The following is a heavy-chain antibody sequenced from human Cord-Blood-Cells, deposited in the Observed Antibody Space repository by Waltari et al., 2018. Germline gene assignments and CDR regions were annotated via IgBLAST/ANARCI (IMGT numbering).Heavy chain of an antibody. CDR1: GYTLPELS. J-gene: IGHJ6*02. V-gene: IGHV1-24*01. D-gene: IGHD3-10*02. CDR2: FDSEDGET. Sequence: QVQLVQSGAGVKKPGASVKVSCKVSGYTLPELSIHWVRQCPGEGLEGMGGFDSEDGETIYAQNFQSTVSITDDPSTDTAYMELSSLGSEDTAMYYCATLCSGVVATTHYYSDGMDVWSQRTTVTVSS. CDR3: ATLCSGVVATTHYYSDGMDV.